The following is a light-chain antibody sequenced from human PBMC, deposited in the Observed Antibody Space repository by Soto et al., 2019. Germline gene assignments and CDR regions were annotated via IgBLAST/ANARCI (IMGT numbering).Light chain of an antibody. J-gene: IGKJ1*01. Sequence: EMVMTQSPAILSVSPGESATLSCRASQSVNSNYLAWYQQKPGQAPRLLIYGASSRATGIPDRFSGSGSGTDFTLTISRLEPEDFAVYYCQQYGSSRTFGQGTKVDIK. CDR3: QQYGSSRT. CDR2: GAS. CDR1: QSVNSNY. V-gene: IGKV3-20*01.